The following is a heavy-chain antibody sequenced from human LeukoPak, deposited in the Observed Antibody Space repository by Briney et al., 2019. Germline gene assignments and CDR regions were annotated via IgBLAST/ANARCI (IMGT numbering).Heavy chain of an antibody. Sequence: PSETLSLTCAVSGVSFDDYYWAWVRQTPGKGLEWIGEINHSGYTNDSPSLKSRVTLSIDTSNKQFSLNLRSVPVADAGIYYCTRMTTGHDYWGQGTLVTVSS. V-gene: IGHV4-34*01. CDR1: GVSFDDYY. CDR3: TRMTTGHDY. D-gene: IGHD4-17*01. J-gene: IGHJ4*02. CDR2: INHSGYT.